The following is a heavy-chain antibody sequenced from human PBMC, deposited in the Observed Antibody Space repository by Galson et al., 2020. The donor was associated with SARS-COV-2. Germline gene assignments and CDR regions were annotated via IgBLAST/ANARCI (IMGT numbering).Heavy chain of an antibody. CDR3: ARGLAYYYDSSGTPVAFDI. D-gene: IGHD3-22*01. CDR1: GGSFSGYY. J-gene: IGHJ3*02. Sequence: SETLSLTCAVYGGSFSGYYWSWIRQPPGKGLEWIGEINHSGSTNYNPSLKSRVTISVDTSKNQFSLKLSSVTAADTAVYYCARGLAYYYDSSGTPVAFDIWGQGTMVTVSS. V-gene: IGHV4-34*01. CDR2: INHSGST.